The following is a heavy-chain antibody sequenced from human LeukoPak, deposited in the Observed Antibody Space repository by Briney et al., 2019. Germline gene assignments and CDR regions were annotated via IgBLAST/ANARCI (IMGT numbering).Heavy chain of an antibody. J-gene: IGHJ4*02. D-gene: IGHD6-19*01. Sequence: PGGSLRLSCAASGFTFSSYEMNWVRQAPGKGLEWVSYISSSGSTIYYADSVKGRFTISRDNAKNSLYLQMNSLRAEDTAVYYCARAGSGWKKSYCFDYWGQGTLVTVSS. CDR2: ISSSGSTI. CDR1: GFTFSSYE. V-gene: IGHV3-48*03. CDR3: ARAGSGWKKSYCFDY.